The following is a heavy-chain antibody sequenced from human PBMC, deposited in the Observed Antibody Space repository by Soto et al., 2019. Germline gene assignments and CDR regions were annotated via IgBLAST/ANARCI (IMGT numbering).Heavy chain of an antibody. CDR3: AKPQYYYDSSGYSLPPAAFDI. CDR1: GFTFSSYA. V-gene: IGHV3-23*01. CDR2: ISGSGGST. J-gene: IGHJ3*02. Sequence: EVQLLESGGGLVQPGGSLRLSCAASGFTFSSYAMSWVRQAPGKGLEWVSAISGSGGSTYYADSVKGRFTISRDNSKNTLYLQMNSLRAEDTAVYYCAKPQYYYDSSGYSLPPAAFDIWGQGTMVTVSS. D-gene: IGHD3-22*01.